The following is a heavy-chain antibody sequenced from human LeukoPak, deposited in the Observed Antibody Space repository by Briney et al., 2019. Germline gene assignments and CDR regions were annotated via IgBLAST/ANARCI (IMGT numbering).Heavy chain of an antibody. CDR1: GGSFSGYY. D-gene: IGHD3-9*01. J-gene: IGHJ4*02. CDR3: ARRAVGLRYFAWLIDY. CDR2: INHSGST. V-gene: IGHV4-34*01. Sequence: SETLSLTCAVYGGSFSGYYWSWIRQPPGKGLEWIGEINHSGSTNYNPSLTSRVTISVDKSKNQFSLKLSSVTAAATAVYYCARRAVGLRYFAWLIDYWGQGTLVTVYS.